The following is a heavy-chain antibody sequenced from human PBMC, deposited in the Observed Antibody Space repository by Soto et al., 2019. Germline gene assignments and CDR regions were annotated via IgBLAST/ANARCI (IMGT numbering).Heavy chain of an antibody. J-gene: IGHJ2*01. CDR1: GYTFTSYG. V-gene: IGHV1-18*01. CDR3: ARDNCSSTSCYGYWYFDL. D-gene: IGHD2-2*01. Sequence: QVQLVQSGAEVKKPGASVKVSCKASGYTFTSYGISWVRQAPGQGLEWMGWSSAYNGNTNYAQKLQGRVTMTTDTSTSTAYMELRSLRSDDTAVYYCARDNCSSTSCYGYWYFDLWGRGTLVTVSS. CDR2: SSAYNGNT.